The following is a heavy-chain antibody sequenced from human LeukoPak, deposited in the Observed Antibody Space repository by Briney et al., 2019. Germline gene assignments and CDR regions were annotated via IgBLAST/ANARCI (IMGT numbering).Heavy chain of an antibody. Sequence: SQTLSLTCTVSGGSISSGGYYWSWIRQHPGKGLEWIGYIYYSGSTNYNPSLKSRVTISVDTSKNQFSLKLSSVTAADTAVYYCARFGELLSPIDYWGQGTLVSVSS. CDR2: IYYSGST. CDR1: GGSISSGGYY. J-gene: IGHJ4*02. CDR3: ARFGELLSPIDY. V-gene: IGHV4-31*03. D-gene: IGHD3-10*01.